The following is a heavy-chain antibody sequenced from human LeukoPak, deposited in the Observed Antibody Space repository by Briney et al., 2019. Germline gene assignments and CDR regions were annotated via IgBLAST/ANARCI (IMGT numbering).Heavy chain of an antibody. D-gene: IGHD5-24*01. Sequence: SVKVSCKASGGTFSSYAIRWVRQAPGQGLEWMGRIIPIFGTPNYAQKFQGRVTLTTDESTSTAHMELSSLRSEDTAVYYCARAESERGDGYNWEGFDYWGQGTLVTVSS. V-gene: IGHV1-69*05. CDR3: ARAESERGDGYNWEGFDY. J-gene: IGHJ4*02. CDR2: IIPIFGTP. CDR1: GGTFSSYA.